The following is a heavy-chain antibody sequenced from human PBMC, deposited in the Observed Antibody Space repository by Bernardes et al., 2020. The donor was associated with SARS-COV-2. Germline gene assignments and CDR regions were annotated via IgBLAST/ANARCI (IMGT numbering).Heavy chain of an antibody. V-gene: IGHV3-21*01. CDR3: ARFSLRYCSSTSCYYYYGMDV. D-gene: IGHD2-2*01. CDR1: GFTFSSYS. CDR2: ISSSSSYI. Sequence: GGSLRLSCAASGFTFSSYSMNWVRQAPGKGLEWVSSISSSSSYIYYADSVKGRFTISRDNAKNSLYLQMNSLRAEDTAVYYCARFSLRYCSSTSCYYYYGMDVWGQGTTVTVSS. J-gene: IGHJ6*02.